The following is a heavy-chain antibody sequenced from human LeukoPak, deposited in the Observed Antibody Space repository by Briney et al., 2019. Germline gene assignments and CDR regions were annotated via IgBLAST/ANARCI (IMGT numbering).Heavy chain of an antibody. CDR1: GGSISSYY. Sequence: PSETLSLTCTVSGGSISSYYWSWIRQPPGKGLEWIGYIYYSGSTNYNPSLKSRVTISVDTSKNQFSLKLSSVTAADTAVYYCARANDYGDYPGAFDIWGQGTMVTVSS. CDR2: IYYSGST. CDR3: ARANDYGDYPGAFDI. V-gene: IGHV4-59*01. J-gene: IGHJ3*02. D-gene: IGHD4-17*01.